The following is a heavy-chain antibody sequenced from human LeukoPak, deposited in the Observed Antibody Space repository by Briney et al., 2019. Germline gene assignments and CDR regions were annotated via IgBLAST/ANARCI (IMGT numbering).Heavy chain of an antibody. D-gene: IGHD2-21*01. Sequence: APVKVSCKVSGYTLTELSMHWVRQAPGKGLEWMGGFDPEDGETIYAQKFQGRVTMTEDTSTDTAYMELSSLRSEDTAVYYCATRNSPYCGGDCYSLMDVWGQGTTVTVSS. CDR1: GYTLTELS. CDR3: ATRNSPYCGGDCYSLMDV. J-gene: IGHJ6*02. V-gene: IGHV1-24*01. CDR2: FDPEDGET.